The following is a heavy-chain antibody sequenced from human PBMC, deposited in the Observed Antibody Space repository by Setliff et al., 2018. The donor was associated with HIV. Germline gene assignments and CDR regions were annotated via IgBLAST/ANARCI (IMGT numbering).Heavy chain of an antibody. CDR2: IYSTGDT. J-gene: IGHJ4*02. V-gene: IGHV4-4*07. CDR3: ARVRLTMIMMVDYFDQ. Sequence: KPSETLSLTCTVSGGSIGNFYWSWIRQPPGKGLEWVGHIYSTGDTNYNPSLKSRVTLSADTSKNQLSLSLTSVTAADTAVYYCARVRLTMIMMVDYFDQWGQGTLVTVSS. D-gene: IGHD3-22*01. CDR1: GGSIGNFY.